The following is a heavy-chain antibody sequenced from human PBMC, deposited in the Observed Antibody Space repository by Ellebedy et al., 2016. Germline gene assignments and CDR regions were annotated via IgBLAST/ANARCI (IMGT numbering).Heavy chain of an antibody. V-gene: IGHV4-34*01. CDR3: ARDRCSSTSCDYYYYYMDV. CDR2: INHSGST. Sequence: SETLSLXXAVYGGSFSGYYWSWIRQPPGKGLEWIGEINHSGSTNYNPSLKSRVTISVDTSKNQFSLKLSSVTAADTAVYYCARDRCSSTSCDYYYYYMDVWGKGTTVTVSS. D-gene: IGHD2-2*01. CDR1: GGSFSGYY. J-gene: IGHJ6*03.